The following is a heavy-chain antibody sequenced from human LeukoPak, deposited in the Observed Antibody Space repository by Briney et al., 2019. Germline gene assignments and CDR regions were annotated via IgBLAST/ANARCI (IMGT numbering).Heavy chain of an antibody. J-gene: IGHJ4*02. CDR1: GFTFSSYS. Sequence: PGGSLRLSCAASGFTFSSYSMNWVRQAPGKGVEGVSSISSSSSYIYYADSVKGRFTISRDNAKNSLYLQMNSLRAEDTAVYYCARDRLAARRVYDYWGQGTLVTVSS. CDR2: ISSSSSYI. D-gene: IGHD6-6*01. CDR3: ARDRLAARRVYDY. V-gene: IGHV3-21*01.